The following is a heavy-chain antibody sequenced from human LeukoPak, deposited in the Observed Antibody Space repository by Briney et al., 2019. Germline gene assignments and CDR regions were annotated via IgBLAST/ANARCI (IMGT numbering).Heavy chain of an antibody. J-gene: IGHJ4*02. V-gene: IGHV3-64*01. CDR2: ITSNGGNT. CDR1: GLTFSSYA. CDR3: ARERGKIYGYSFEY. D-gene: IGHD3-10*01. Sequence: GGSLRPSCTASGLTFSSYAMHWVRQAPGKGLEHVSFITSNGGNTNYASSVKGRFTISRDNSKNTLYLQMGSLRAGDMAVYYCARERGKIYGYSFEYWGQGTLGTVSS.